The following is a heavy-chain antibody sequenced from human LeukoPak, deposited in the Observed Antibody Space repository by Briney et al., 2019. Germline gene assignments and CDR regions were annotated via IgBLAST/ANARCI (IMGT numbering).Heavy chain of an antibody. Sequence: GGSLRLSCAASEFTFSTYELYWVRQAPGKGLEWISYISSGGTTIKYADSVRGRFTISRDDGRESLYLQMNSLRVEDTAIYYCGASRQYVGAFDIWGQGTLVIVSS. V-gene: IGHV3-48*03. J-gene: IGHJ3*02. D-gene: IGHD3-16*01. CDR3: GASRQYVGAFDI. CDR1: EFTFSTYE. CDR2: ISSGGTTI.